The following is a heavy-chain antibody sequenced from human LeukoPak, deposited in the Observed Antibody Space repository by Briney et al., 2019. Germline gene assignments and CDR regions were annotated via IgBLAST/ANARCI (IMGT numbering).Heavy chain of an antibody. CDR2: ISGSGGST. D-gene: IGHD6-13*01. J-gene: IGHJ4*02. CDR3: AKGTDRTRAAAGTF. CDR1: GFTFSSYT. V-gene: IGHV3-23*01. Sequence: GGSLRLSCAASGFTFSSYTMSWVRQAPGKGLEWVSAISGSGGSTYYADSVKGRFTISRDNSKNTLYLQMNSLRAEDTAVYYCAKGTDRTRAAAGTFWGQGTLVTVSS.